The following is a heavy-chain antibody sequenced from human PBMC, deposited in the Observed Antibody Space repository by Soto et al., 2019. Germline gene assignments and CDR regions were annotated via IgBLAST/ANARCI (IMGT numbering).Heavy chain of an antibody. V-gene: IGHV3-33*01. CDR2: IWYDGSNK. D-gene: IGHD2-2*01. CDR1: GFTFSSYG. J-gene: IGHJ6*03. CDR3: ARGYIVVVPAAMPARDYYMDV. Sequence: GGSLRLSCAASGFTFSSYGMHWVRQAPGKGLEWVAVIWYDGSNKYYADSVKGRFTISRDNSKNTLYLQMNSLRAEDTAVYYCARGYIVVVPAAMPARDYYMDVWGKGTTVTVSS.